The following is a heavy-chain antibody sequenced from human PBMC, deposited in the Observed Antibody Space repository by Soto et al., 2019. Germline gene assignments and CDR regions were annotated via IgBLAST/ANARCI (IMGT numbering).Heavy chain of an antibody. D-gene: IGHD1-26*01. V-gene: IGHV3-48*03. CDR2: ISYSGSPI. CDR1: GFTFSNYE. J-gene: IGHJ4*02. CDR3: AGETVGDSYFEF. Sequence: EVQLGESGGGLVQPGGSLRLSCAASGFTFSNYEFNWVRQAPGKGLEWVSYISYSGSPIYYADSVKGRFTISRDNAIKSLYLQMTSLAAEDAAVYDCAGETVGDSYFEFWCQGPLVTVAS.